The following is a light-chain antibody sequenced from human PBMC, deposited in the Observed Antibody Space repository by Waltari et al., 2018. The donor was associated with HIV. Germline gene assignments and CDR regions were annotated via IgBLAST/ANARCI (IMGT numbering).Light chain of an antibody. CDR2: DIH. J-gene: IGLJ2*01. V-gene: IGLV2-11*01. CDR1: NSDVGAYNY. CDR3: SSYADGDTWI. Sequence: QSALTQPRSVSESPGQSVTISCTGTNSDVGAYNYVSWYQQHPGKAPKLIIYDIHKRPPGVPDRFSGSKSGNMASLAISALQAEDEADYYCSSYADGDTWIFGGGTKLTVL.